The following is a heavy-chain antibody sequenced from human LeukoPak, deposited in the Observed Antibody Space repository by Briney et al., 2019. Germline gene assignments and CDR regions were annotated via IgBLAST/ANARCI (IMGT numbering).Heavy chain of an antibody. V-gene: IGHV3-66*01. J-gene: IGHJ6*02. CDR3: ASRDRGYYYGMDV. D-gene: IGHD3-3*01. Sequence: GGSLRLSCAASGLTVSSNFMSWARQAPGKGLEWVSVIKSGGTIYYADSVRGRFTISRDNSKNTLYLQMNSLRAEDTAVYYCASRDRGYYYGMDVWGQGTTVTVSS. CDR2: IKSGGTI. CDR1: GLTVSSNF.